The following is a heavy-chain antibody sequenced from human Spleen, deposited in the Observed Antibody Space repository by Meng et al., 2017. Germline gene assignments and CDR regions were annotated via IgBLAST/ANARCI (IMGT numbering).Heavy chain of an antibody. CDR3: ARGIRFLEWLGWFDP. CDR1: GGSVSSSSNY. D-gene: IGHD3-3*01. Sequence: QLQESGPGVVRPSETLSLTCTVSGGSVSSSSNYWSWIRQPPGKGLEWIGYIYHSGSTNYNPSLKSRVTISVDTSKNQFSLRLSSVTAADTAVYYCARGIRFLEWLGWFDPWGQGTLVTVSS. V-gene: IGHV4-61*01. J-gene: IGHJ5*02. CDR2: IYHSGST.